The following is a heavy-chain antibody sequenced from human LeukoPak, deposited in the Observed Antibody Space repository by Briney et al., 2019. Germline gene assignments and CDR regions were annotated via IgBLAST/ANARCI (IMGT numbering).Heavy chain of an antibody. CDR1: GFTFSSYV. CDR3: ARDNRVLISSSTNFDY. V-gene: IGHV3-33*08. D-gene: IGHD6-6*01. CDR2: IRYDGSNK. Sequence: GRSLRLSCAASGFTFSSYVMHWVRQAPGKGLEWVAFIRYDGSNKYYADSVKGRFTISRDNSKNTLYLQMNSLRAEDTAVYYCARDNRVLISSSTNFDYWGQGTLVTVSS. J-gene: IGHJ4*02.